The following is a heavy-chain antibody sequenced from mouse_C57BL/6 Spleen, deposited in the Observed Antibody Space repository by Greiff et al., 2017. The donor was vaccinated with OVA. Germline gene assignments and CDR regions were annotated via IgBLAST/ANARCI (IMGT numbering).Heavy chain of an antibody. Sequence: VQLQQPGAELVKPGASVKLSCKASGYTFTSYWMQWVKQRPGPGLEWIGEIDPSDSYTNDNQKFKGKATLTVDTSSSTAYMQLSSLTSEDSAVYYCARYGNFYYWGQGTTLTVSS. D-gene: IGHD2-1*01. CDR3: ARYGNFYY. CDR2: IDPSDSYT. J-gene: IGHJ2*01. CDR1: GYTFTSYW. V-gene: IGHV1-50*01.